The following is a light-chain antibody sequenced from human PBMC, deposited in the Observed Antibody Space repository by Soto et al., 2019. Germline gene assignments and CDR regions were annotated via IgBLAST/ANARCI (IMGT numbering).Light chain of an antibody. Sequence: QSALTQPPSVSGSPGQSVTISCIGTSSDIGTYNRVSWFQQPPGTAPKLVIYEVDNQPSGVPDRFSGSKSGNTASLTISGLQSEDEADYYCSSYTSSNTLVFGGGTKVTVL. CDR2: EVD. V-gene: IGLV2-18*02. J-gene: IGLJ2*01. CDR1: SSDIGTYNR. CDR3: SSYTSSNTLV.